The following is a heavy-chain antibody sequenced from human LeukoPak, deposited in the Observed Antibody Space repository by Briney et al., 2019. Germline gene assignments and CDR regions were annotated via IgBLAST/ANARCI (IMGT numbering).Heavy chain of an antibody. CDR1: GGSISSSTYY. CDR3: ARGGSSSWMGY. D-gene: IGHD6-13*01. J-gene: IGHJ4*02. Sequence: SETLSLTCTVSGGSISSSTYYWGWIRQPPGKGLEWIGNIYYGGSTNYNPSLKSRVTISVDTSKNQFSLKLSSVTAADTAVYYCARGGSSSWMGYWGQGTLVTVSS. CDR2: IYYGGST. V-gene: IGHV4-39*07.